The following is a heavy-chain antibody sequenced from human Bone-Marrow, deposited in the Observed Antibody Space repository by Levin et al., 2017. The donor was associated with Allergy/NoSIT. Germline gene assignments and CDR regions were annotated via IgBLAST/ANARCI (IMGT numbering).Heavy chain of an antibody. CDR1: GDSLSDEY. D-gene: IGHD6-25*01. CDR3: ARRSGSGYRGFDI. J-gene: IGHJ3*02. V-gene: IGHV4-4*09. Sequence: PSETLSLTCTVSGDSLSDEYLSWIRQSPGGELEWIGNMFSSGTNYIYNPSLKSRITMSMDTSMNPFSLKMASVTAADTAVYYCARRSGSGYRGFDIWGQGTRVTVS. CDR2: MFSSGTNY.